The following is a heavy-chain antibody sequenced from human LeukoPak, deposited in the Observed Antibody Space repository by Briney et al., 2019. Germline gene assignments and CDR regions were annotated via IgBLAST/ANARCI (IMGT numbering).Heavy chain of an antibody. J-gene: IGHJ4*02. CDR2: ISAYNGNT. CDR1: GYTFTSYG. Sequence: GASVKVSCKASGYTFTSYGISWVRQAPGQGLEWMGWISAYNGNTNYAQKLQGRVTMTTDTSTSTAYMELRGLRSDDTAVYYCARDRTKWFGELLAYWGQGTLVTVSS. V-gene: IGHV1-18*01. CDR3: ARDRTKWFGELLAY. D-gene: IGHD3-10*01.